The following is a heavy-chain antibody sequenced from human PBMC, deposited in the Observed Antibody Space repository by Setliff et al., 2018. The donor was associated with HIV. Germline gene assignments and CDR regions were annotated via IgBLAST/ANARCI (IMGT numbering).Heavy chain of an antibody. V-gene: IGHV4-4*07. CDR1: GDAISRYY. CDR3: ARDRALRFSQSPSSHYFDY. CDR2: IYTSGST. Sequence: PSETLSLTCTVSGDAISRYYWSWIRQPAGKGLEWIGHIYTSGSTNYNPSLKSRVTISVDTSKNQFSLKLSSVTAADTAVYYCARDRALRFSQSPSSHYFDYWGQGTLVTVSS. J-gene: IGHJ4*03. D-gene: IGHD3-3*01.